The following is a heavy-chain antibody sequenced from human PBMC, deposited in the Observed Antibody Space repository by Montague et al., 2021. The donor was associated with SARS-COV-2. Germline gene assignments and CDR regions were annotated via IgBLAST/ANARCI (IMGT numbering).Heavy chain of an antibody. J-gene: IGHJ3*02. CDR2: IYYSGST. V-gene: IGHV4-31*03. CDR3: ARAFVVVIAIDAFDI. CDR1: GGSISSGGYY. D-gene: IGHD2-21*01. Sequence: SQTLSLTCTVSGGSISSGGYYWSWIRQHPGKGLEWIGYIYYSGSTYYNPSLKSRVTISVDTSKNQFSLKLSSVTAADTAVYYCARAFVVVIAIDAFDIWGQGTMVTVSS.